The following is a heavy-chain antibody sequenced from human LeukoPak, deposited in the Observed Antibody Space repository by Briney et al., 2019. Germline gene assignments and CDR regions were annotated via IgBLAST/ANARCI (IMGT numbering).Heavy chain of an antibody. V-gene: IGHV3-53*01. CDR2: IYTDDST. CDR1: GFTVSSNY. D-gene: IGHD3-22*01. J-gene: IGHJ4*02. Sequence: GGSLRLSCAASGFTVSSNYMSWVRQAPGKGLEWVSVIYTDDSTYYADSVKGRFTISRDNSRNTLCLQMNSLRAEDTAVYYCARDAPYYYDSSGYYSYWGQGTVVSVSS. CDR3: ARDAPYYYDSSGYYSY.